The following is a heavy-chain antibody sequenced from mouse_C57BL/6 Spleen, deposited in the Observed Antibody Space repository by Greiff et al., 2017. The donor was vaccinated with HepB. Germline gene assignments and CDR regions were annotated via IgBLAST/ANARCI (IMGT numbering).Heavy chain of an antibody. V-gene: IGHV1-50*01. CDR2: IDPSDSYT. Sequence: QVHVKQPGAELVKPGASVKLSCKASGYTFTSYWMQWVKQRPGQGLEWIGEIDPSDSYTNYNQKFKGKATLTVDTSSSTAYMQLSSLTSEDSAVYYCARGGYGNWFAYWGQGTLVTVSA. J-gene: IGHJ3*01. CDR1: GYTFTSYW. CDR3: ARGGYGNWFAY. D-gene: IGHD1-1*01.